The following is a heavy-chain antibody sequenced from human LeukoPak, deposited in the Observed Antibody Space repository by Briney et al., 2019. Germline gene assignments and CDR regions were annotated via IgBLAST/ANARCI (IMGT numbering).Heavy chain of an antibody. V-gene: IGHV4-31*03. CDR1: GGSISSGGYY. CDR2: IYYSGST. Sequence: SETLSLTCTVSGGSISSGGYYWSWIRQHPGKGLEWIGYIYYSGSTYYNPSLKSRVTISVDTSKNQFSLKLSSVTAADTAVYSWARGGKTQLLNRGGFDYWGQETLVTVSS. CDR3: ARGGKTQLLNRGGFDY. D-gene: IGHD2-2*01. J-gene: IGHJ4*02.